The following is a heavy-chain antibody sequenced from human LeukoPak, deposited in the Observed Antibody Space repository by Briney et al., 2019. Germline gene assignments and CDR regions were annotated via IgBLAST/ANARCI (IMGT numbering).Heavy chain of an antibody. V-gene: IGHV3-30*02. CDR3: ANFPGSGSYYNGFDY. Sequence: PGGSLRLSCAASGFTFSSYAMHRVRQAPGKGLEWVAFIHYDGSNNYYADSVKGRFTISRDNSKNTLYLQMNSLRAEDTAVYYCANFPGSGSYYNGFDYWGQGTLVTVSS. J-gene: IGHJ4*02. CDR1: GFTFSSYA. CDR2: IHYDGSNN. D-gene: IGHD3-10*01.